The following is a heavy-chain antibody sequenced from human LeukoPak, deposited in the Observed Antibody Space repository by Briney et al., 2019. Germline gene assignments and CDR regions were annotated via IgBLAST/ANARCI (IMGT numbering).Heavy chain of an antibody. Sequence: PGGSLRLSCAASGFTFSTYWMSWVRQAPGTGLEWVASVKQDGSEKSYVDSVKGRFTISRDNAKNSLYLQMNSLRAEDTAVYYWARGGYQLLWYWGQGTLVTVSS. D-gene: IGHD2-2*01. CDR1: GFTFSTYW. CDR2: VKQDGSEK. CDR3: ARGGYQLLWY. V-gene: IGHV3-7*04. J-gene: IGHJ4*02.